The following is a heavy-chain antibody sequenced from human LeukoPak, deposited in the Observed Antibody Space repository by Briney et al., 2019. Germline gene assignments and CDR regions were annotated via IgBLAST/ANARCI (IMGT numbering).Heavy chain of an antibody. J-gene: IGHJ3*02. V-gene: IGHV3-48*03. CDR2: ISSSSSTI. CDR3: VRGDRGLESYYGAFDI. Sequence: PVGSLRLSCAASGFTFTNYEMNWVRQAPGKGLEWVSFISSSSSTIYYADSVKGRFTISRDNAKNSLYLHMNSLRAEDTAVYYCVRGDRGLESYYGAFDIWGQGTMVTVSS. D-gene: IGHD3-10*01. CDR1: GFTFTNYE.